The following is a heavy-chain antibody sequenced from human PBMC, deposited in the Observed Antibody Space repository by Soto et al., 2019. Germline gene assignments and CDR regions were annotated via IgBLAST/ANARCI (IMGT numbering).Heavy chain of an antibody. CDR2: ISYDENSK. CDR3: ARGSIPGSGSYGATNFFDS. V-gene: IGHV3-30-3*01. D-gene: IGHD3-10*01. CDR1: GFTFTSYA. J-gene: IGHJ5*01. Sequence: QVQLVESGGGVVQPGRSLRLSCAASGFTFTSYAIHWVRQAPGKGLEWVAVISYDENSKFYADSVKGRFTISRDNSKNTLYLHLDSRRAEDSAVYYCARGSIPGSGSYGATNFFDSWGQGTLVTVSS.